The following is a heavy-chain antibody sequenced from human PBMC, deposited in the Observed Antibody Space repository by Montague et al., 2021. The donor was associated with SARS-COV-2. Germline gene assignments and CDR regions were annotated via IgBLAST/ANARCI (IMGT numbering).Heavy chain of an antibody. J-gene: IGHJ4*02. CDR1: GGSFSGYY. CDR2: INHSGTT. Sequence: SETLSLTCAVYGGSFSGYYWTWIRQSPGKGLEWIAEINHSGTTNYNFNPSLRSRVTISVDTSKRQFSLKLSSVTAAATGVYYCARWDCHTLTLIGLRCKSASDYWGQGTLVTVSS. CDR3: ARWDCHTLTLIGLRCKSASDY. D-gene: IGHD1-26*01. V-gene: IGHV4-34*01.